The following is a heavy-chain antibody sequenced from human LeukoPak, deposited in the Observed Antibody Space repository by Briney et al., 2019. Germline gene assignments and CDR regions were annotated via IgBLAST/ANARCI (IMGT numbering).Heavy chain of an antibody. D-gene: IGHD7-27*01. V-gene: IGHV3-7*01. CDR3: ARALGDYYYYYMDV. CDR1: GFTFSSYW. Sequence: GGSLRLSCAASGFTFSSYWMSWVRQAPGKGLEWVANIKKDGGEKYYVASVKGRFTISRDNAKNSLYLQMNSLRAEDTAVYYCARALGDYYYYYMDVWGKGTTVTVSS. CDR2: IKKDGGEK. J-gene: IGHJ6*03.